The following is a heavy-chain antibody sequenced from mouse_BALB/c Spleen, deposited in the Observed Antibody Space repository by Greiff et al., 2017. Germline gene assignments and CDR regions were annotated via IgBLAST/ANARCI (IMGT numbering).Heavy chain of an antibody. Sequence: QVQLQQSGAELVRPGSSVKISCKASGYAFSSYWMNWVKQRPGQGLEWIGQIYPGDGDTNYNGKFKGKATLTADKSSSTAYMQLSSLTSEDSAVYFGARPGSDSYAMDYWGQGTSVTVSS. CDR3: ARPGSDSYAMDY. J-gene: IGHJ4*01. V-gene: IGHV1-80*01. CDR2: IYPGDGDT. CDR1: GYAFSSYW. D-gene: IGHD4-1*01.